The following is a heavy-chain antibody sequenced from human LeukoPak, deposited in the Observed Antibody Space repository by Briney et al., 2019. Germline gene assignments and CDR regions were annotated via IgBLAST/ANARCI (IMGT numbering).Heavy chain of an antibody. CDR1: GFTFRTYA. CDR2: VSGTGGST. J-gene: IGHJ4*02. CDR3: VQDHGAIVATSMLEY. D-gene: IGHD5-12*01. Sequence: GGSLRLSCAASGFTFRTYAMNWVRQAPGKGLEWVSGVSGTGGSTYYADSVKGRFTISRDNSMNMLYLQMSSLRAEDTAVYYCVQDHGAIVATSMLEYWGQGTLVTVSS. V-gene: IGHV3-23*01.